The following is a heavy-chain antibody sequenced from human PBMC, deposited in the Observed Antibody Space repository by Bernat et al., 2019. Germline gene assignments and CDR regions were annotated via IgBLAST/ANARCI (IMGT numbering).Heavy chain of an antibody. CDR3: AKEGLVPGKPVFYFDS. Sequence: VQLVESGGGVVQPGRSLRLSCAASGFTFSSYGMHWVRQVPGMALEWVSSINGNGEYSHYADSLKGRFTISRDNSRNTVYLRMNSLRAEDTAVYYCAKEGLVPGKPVFYFDSWGQGTLVTVSS. J-gene: IGHJ4*02. CDR1: GFTFSSYG. V-gene: IGHV3-23*04. CDR2: INGNGEYS. D-gene: IGHD2-2*01.